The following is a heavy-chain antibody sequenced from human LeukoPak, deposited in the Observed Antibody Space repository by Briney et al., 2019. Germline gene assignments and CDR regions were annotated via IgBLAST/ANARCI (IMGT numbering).Heavy chain of an antibody. Sequence: PSQTLPLTCTVSGGSISSGSYYWNWIRQPAGKGLEWIGRIYTSGSTNYNPSLKSRVTISVDTSKNQFSLKLSSVTAADTAVYYCARDYSAIFGVWGKGTTVTVSS. CDR1: GGSISSGSYY. D-gene: IGHD3-3*01. CDR3: ARDYSAIFGV. V-gene: IGHV4-61*02. CDR2: IYTSGST. J-gene: IGHJ6*04.